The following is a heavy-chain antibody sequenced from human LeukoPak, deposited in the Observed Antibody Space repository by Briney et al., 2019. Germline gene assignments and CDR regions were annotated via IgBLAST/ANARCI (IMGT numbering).Heavy chain of an antibody. Sequence: GGSLRLSCAVSGFSFRNYVMSWVRQAPGKGLEWVSSVSGTGGSTYYTDSVKGRFTISRDNSENTLYLQMNSLRAEDTALYYCAKYGSGTYYNGLHWGQGTLVTVSS. V-gene: IGHV3-23*01. D-gene: IGHD3-10*01. CDR2: VSGTGGST. J-gene: IGHJ4*02. CDR1: GFSFRNYV. CDR3: AKYGSGTYYNGLH.